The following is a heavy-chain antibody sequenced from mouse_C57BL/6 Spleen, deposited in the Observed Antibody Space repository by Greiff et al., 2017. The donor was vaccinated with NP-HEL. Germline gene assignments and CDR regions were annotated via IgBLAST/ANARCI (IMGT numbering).Heavy chain of an antibody. J-gene: IGHJ2*01. CDR3: ARRRGEVYFDY. CDR1: GYTFTSYW. Sequence: VQLQQPGAELVMPGASVKLSCKASGYTFTSYWMHWVKQRPGQGLEWIGEIDPSDSYTNYNQKFKGKSTLTVDKSSSTAYLQLSSLTSEDSAVYYCARRRGEVYFDYWGQGTTLTVSS. CDR2: IDPSDSYT. V-gene: IGHV1-69*01.